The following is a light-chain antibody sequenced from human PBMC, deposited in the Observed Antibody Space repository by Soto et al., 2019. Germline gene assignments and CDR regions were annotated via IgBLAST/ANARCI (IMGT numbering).Light chain of an antibody. Sequence: DIQITQSTSSLSAAVGDKVPITSRVIQSITIYLNWYQQKAGKESKLLIYTATSLQIGVPSRFSGSGSGTDFTLTISSVQPEVLATYYCQQNYSSPPTFGHGTKVYIK. V-gene: IGKV1-39*01. CDR2: TAT. J-gene: IGKJ1*01. CDR1: QSITIY. CDR3: QQNYSSPPT.